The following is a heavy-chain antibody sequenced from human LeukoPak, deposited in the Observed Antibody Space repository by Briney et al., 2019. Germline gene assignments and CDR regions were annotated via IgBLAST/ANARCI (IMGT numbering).Heavy chain of an antibody. J-gene: IGHJ4*02. Sequence: GESLKISCKGSGYSFTSYLIGWVRQMPGKGLEWMGIIYPGDSDTRYSPSFQGQVTISADKSISTAYLQWSSLKASDTAMYYCARHVLYYYDSSGPYYFDYWGQGTLVTVSS. CDR2: IYPGDSDT. CDR1: GYSFTSYL. CDR3: ARHVLYYYDSSGPYYFDY. D-gene: IGHD3-22*01. V-gene: IGHV5-51*01.